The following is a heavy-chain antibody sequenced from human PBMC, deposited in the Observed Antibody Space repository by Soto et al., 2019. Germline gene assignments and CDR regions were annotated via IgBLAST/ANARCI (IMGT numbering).Heavy chain of an antibody. Sequence: ASVKVSCKASGYTFTSYGISWVRQAPGQGLEWMGWISAYNGNTNYAQKLQGRVTMTTDTSTSTAYMELRSLRSDDTAGYYCARQPEPNVYSSGWYFFDRYFDYWGQGTLVTVSS. J-gene: IGHJ4*02. D-gene: IGHD6-19*01. CDR3: ARQPEPNVYSSGWYFFDRYFDY. CDR2: ISAYNGNT. V-gene: IGHV1-18*01. CDR1: GYTFTSYG.